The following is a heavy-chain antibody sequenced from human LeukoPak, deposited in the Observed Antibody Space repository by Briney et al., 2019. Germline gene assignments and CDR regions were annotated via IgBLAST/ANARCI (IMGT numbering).Heavy chain of an antibody. J-gene: IGHJ4*02. CDR3: ARAMKALAVGGTLSFDY. Sequence: PGGSLRLSCAASGFTFSTYSMKWVRQAPGKGLEWVSYISGSTSAIYYADSVKGRFTISRDNAKNSLYLQMNSLRAEDTAVYYCARAMKALAVGGTLSFDYWGQGTLVTVSS. CDR1: GFTFSTYS. D-gene: IGHD6-13*01. V-gene: IGHV3-48*04. CDR2: ISGSTSAI.